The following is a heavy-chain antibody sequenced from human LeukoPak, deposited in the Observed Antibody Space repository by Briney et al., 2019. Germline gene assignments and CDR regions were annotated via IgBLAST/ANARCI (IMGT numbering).Heavy chain of an antibody. CDR1: GYTFTGYY. D-gene: IGHD2-2*01. CDR3: AREQILGYCSSTSCYYAFDI. Sequence: GASVKVSCKASGYTFTGYYMHWVRQAPGQGLEWMGWINPNSGGTNYAQKFQGRVTMTRDTSISTAYMELSRLRSDDTAVYYCAREQILGYCSSTSCYYAFDIWGQGTMVTVSS. V-gene: IGHV1-2*02. J-gene: IGHJ3*02. CDR2: INPNSGGT.